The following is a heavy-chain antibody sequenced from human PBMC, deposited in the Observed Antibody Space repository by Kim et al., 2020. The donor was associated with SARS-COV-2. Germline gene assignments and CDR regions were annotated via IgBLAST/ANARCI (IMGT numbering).Heavy chain of an antibody. J-gene: IGHJ4*02. D-gene: IGHD5-12*01. Sequence: SGPTLVNPTQTLTLTCTFSGFSLSTSGMSVSWIRQPPGKALEWLARIDWDDDKYYSPSLKTRLTISKDTSKNQVVLTMTNMDPVDTDTYYCARGIVSTIFDDWGQGTLVTVSS. V-gene: IGHV2-70*11. CDR3: ARGIVSTIFDD. CDR1: GFSLSTSGMS. CDR2: IDWDDDK.